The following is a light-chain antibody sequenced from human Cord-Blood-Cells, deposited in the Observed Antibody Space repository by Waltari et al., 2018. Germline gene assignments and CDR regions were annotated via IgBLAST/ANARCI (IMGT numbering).Light chain of an antibody. CDR2: GAA. Sequence: ELVMTQSPATLSVSPGERATLSCRASQSVSSNLAWYQQKPGQAPRLLLYGAATRVPGIPTRFSGSGSGKEFTLTISSLQSEDFAVYYCQQYNNWPSWTFGQGTKVEIK. CDR3: QQYNNWPSWT. J-gene: IGKJ1*01. CDR1: QSVSSN. V-gene: IGKV3-15*01.